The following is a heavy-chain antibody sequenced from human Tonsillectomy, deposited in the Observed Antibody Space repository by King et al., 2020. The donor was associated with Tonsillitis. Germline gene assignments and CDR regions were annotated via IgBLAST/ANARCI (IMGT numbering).Heavy chain of an antibody. CDR3: ASHLSHDAFDI. CDR2: ISSSSSYI. CDR1: GFTFSSYS. V-gene: IGHV3-21*01. J-gene: IGHJ3*02. Sequence: VQLVESGGGLVKPGGSLRLSCAASGFTFSSYSMNWVRQAPGKGLEWVSSISSSSSYIYYADSVKGRFTISRDNAKNSLYLQMNSLTAEDTAVYYCASHLSHDAFDIWGQGTMVTVSS.